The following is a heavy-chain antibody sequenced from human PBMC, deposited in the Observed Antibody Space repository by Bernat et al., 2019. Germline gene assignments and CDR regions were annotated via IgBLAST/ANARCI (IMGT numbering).Heavy chain of an antibody. CDR2: IYHSGST. CDR1: GGSISSSNW. Sequence: QVQLQESGPGLVKPSGTLSLTCAVSGGSISSSNWWSWVRQPPGKGLEWIGEIYHSGSTNYNPSLNSRVTISVDKSKNQFSLKLSSVTAADTAVYYCARDPGILTGYRYFDLWGRGTLVTVSS. V-gene: IGHV4-4*02. D-gene: IGHD3-9*01. CDR3: ARDPGILTGYRYFDL. J-gene: IGHJ2*01.